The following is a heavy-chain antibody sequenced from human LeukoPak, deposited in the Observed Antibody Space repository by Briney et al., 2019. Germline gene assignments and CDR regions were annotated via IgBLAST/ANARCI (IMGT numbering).Heavy chain of an antibody. CDR1: GGSISSYY. J-gene: IGHJ4*02. CDR3: ARGNSSSSGDDFDY. Sequence: SETLSLTCTVSGGSISSYYWSWIRQPPGKGLEWIGYIYYSGSTNYNPSLKSRVTISVDTSKNQFSLKLSSVTAADTAVYYCARGNSSSSGDDFDYWGQGTLVTVSS. CDR2: IYYSGST. V-gene: IGHV4-59*12. D-gene: IGHD6-6*01.